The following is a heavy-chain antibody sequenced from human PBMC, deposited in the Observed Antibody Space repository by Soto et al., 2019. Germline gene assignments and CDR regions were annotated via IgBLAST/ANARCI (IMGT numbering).Heavy chain of an antibody. J-gene: IGHJ4*02. CDR2: IFHTGGT. Sequence: QLQLQESGAGLVKPSQTLSLTCTGSGGSISSGGHSWSWIRQPPGKGLEWIGFIFHTGGTYYTPSPQSPLSVPLDLSRNQCSPKLYSVTAADTAMYYCARGTFSYGPNLHYFDFWGQGSLVTVSS. CDR3: ARGTFSYGPNLHYFDF. V-gene: IGHV4-30-2*01. D-gene: IGHD5-18*01. CDR1: GGSISSGGHS.